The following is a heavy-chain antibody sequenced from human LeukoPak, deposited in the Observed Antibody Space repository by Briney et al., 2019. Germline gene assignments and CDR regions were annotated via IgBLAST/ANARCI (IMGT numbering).Heavy chain of an antibody. CDR3: ARDGIAAAATGYFDY. CDR1: GFTFSSYI. CDR2: ISSSSSYI. Sequence: PGGSLRLSCTASGFTFSSYIMNWVRQAPGRGLDWVSSISSSSSYIYSADSVKGRFTISRDNAKNSLYLQMNSLRAEDTAVYYCARDGIAAAATGYFDYWGQGTLVTVSS. V-gene: IGHV3-21*01. D-gene: IGHD6-13*01. J-gene: IGHJ4*02.